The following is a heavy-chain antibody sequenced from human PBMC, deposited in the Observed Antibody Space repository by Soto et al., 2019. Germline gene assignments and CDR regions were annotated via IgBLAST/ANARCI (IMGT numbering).Heavy chain of an antibody. Sequence: QVQLVESGGGVVQPGRSLRLSCAASGFTFSSYGMHWVRQAPGKGLEWVAVISYDGSNKYYADSVKGRFTISRDNSKNTLYLQMNSLSADDTAVYYCAKDGRRYYDSSGYYLIWGAFDIWGQGTMVTVSS. CDR1: GFTFSSYG. V-gene: IGHV3-30*18. CDR3: AKDGRRYYDSSGYYLIWGAFDI. D-gene: IGHD3-22*01. CDR2: ISYDGSNK. J-gene: IGHJ3*02.